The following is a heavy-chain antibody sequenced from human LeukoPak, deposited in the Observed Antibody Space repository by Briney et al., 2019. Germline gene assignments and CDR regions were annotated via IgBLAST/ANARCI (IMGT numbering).Heavy chain of an antibody. CDR3: ARGPPVGSPSYGMDV. CDR2: IYYSGST. Sequence: SSETLSLTCTVSGGSISSSSYYWGWIRQPPGKGLEWIGSIYYSGSTYYNPSLKSRVTISVDTSKNQFSLKLSSVTAADTAVYYCARGPPVGSPSYGMDVWGQGTTVTVSS. J-gene: IGHJ6*02. D-gene: IGHD3-10*01. CDR1: GGSISSSSYY. V-gene: IGHV4-39*01.